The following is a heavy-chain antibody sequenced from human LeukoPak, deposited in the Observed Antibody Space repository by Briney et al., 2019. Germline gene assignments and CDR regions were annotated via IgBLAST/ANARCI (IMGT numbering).Heavy chain of an antibody. D-gene: IGHD2-2*03. CDR3: ARDGYCSSTSRYVYYYYGMDV. J-gene: IGHJ6*04. CDR2: ISAYNGNT. Sequence: ASVKVSCKASGYTFTSYGISWVRQAPGQGLEWMGWISAYNGNTNYAQKLQGRVTMTTDTSTSTAYMELRSLRSDDTAVYYCARDGYCSSTSRYVYYYYGMDVWGKGTTVTVSS. V-gene: IGHV1-18*04. CDR1: GYTFTSYG.